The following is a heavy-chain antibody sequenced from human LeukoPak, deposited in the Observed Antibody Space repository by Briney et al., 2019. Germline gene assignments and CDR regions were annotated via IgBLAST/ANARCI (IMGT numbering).Heavy chain of an antibody. CDR3: ARDLARQVDSSAYYYAAFVY. D-gene: IGHD3-22*01. J-gene: IGHJ4*02. Sequence: GASVKVSCKASGYTFTSYYMHWVRQAPGQGLEWMGIINPSGGSTSYAQKFQGRVTMTRDTSTSTVYMELSSLRSEDTAVYYCARDLARQVDSSAYYYAAFVYWGQGTLVTVSS. V-gene: IGHV1-46*01. CDR2: INPSGGST. CDR1: GYTFTSYY.